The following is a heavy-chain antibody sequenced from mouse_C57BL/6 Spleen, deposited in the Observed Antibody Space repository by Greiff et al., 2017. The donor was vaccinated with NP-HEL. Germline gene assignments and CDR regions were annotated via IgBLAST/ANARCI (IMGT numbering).Heavy chain of an antibody. CDR2: IYPRSGNT. Sequence: VQLQQSGAELARPGASVKLSCKASGYTFTSYGISWVKQRTGQGLEWIGEIYPRSGNTYYNEKFKGKAILTADKSSSTAYMELRSLTSEDSAVYFCAREGLGAMDYWGQGTSVTVSS. CDR3: AREGLGAMDY. J-gene: IGHJ4*01. CDR1: GYTFTSYG. V-gene: IGHV1-81*01. D-gene: IGHD2-13*01.